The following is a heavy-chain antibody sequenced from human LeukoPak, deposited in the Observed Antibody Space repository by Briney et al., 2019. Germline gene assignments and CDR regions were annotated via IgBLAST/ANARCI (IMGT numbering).Heavy chain of an antibody. Sequence: ASVKVSCKASGYTLTGYYMPWVRQAPGQGLEWIGWINPNSGGTNYAQKFQGRVTMTRDTSISTAYMELSRLRSDDTAVYYWARDSHYGSGIGYWGQGTLVTVSS. CDR3: ARDSHYGSGIGY. CDR1: GYTLTGYY. CDR2: INPNSGGT. V-gene: IGHV1-2*02. D-gene: IGHD3-10*01. J-gene: IGHJ4*02.